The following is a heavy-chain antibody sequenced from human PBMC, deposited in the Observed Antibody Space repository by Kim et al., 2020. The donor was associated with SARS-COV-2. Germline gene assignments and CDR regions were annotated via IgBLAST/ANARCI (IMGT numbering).Heavy chain of an antibody. J-gene: IGHJ4*02. CDR3: AKGANWVIAGGSWFDY. D-gene: IGHD7-27*01. Sequence: GGSLRLSCAASGFSFSSYAMSWVRQAPGKGLEWVSGITGSGGSTFYADSLKGRFTISRDNSKNTLYLQMSSLGAEDTAIYYCAKGANWVIAGGSWFDYWGQGTLVTVSS. CDR2: ITGSGGST. V-gene: IGHV3-23*01. CDR1: GFSFSSYA.